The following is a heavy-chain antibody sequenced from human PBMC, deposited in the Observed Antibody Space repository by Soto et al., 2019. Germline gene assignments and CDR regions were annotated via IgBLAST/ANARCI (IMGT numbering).Heavy chain of an antibody. D-gene: IGHD1-20*01. CDR2: IGGTGGSP. CDR1: GFTFSDYA. J-gene: IGHJ3*02. V-gene: IGHV3-23*01. CDR3: AKDAIPYNGKNDGFDI. Sequence: GGSLRLSCAASGFTFSDYAMYWVRKDTGKGLDWVSHIGGTGGSPQYTNSVKGRFTISRDNSKSTLFLQMNSLRVEDTAVYYCAKDAIPYNGKNDGFDIWGQGTRVTVAS.